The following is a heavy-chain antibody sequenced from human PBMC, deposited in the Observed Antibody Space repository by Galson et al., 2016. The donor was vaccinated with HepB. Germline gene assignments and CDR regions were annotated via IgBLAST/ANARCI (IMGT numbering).Heavy chain of an antibody. J-gene: IGHJ3*02. CDR1: GLDFSTYS. CDR3: ARDVIAFDI. CDR2: INSRSSTI. Sequence: SLRLSCAASGLDFSTYSMNWVRQAPGKGLAWVSYINSRSSTIYYADSVKGRFTISRDNAKNSLYLQMTSLRDEDTAVYYCARDVIAFDIWGQGTMVTVSS. V-gene: IGHV3-48*02.